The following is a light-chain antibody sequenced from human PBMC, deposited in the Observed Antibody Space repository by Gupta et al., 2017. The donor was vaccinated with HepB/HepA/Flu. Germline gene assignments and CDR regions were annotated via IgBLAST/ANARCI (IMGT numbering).Light chain of an antibody. Sequence: EIVLTQSPGTLSLSPGERATLSCRASQSVRSFLAWYQQKPGQAPRLLIYDASNRATGIPARFSGSGSGTDFTLTISSLEREDFAVYYCQQRSNWPLTFGGGTKVEIK. CDR3: QQRSNWPLT. J-gene: IGKJ4*01. V-gene: IGKV3-11*01. CDR1: QSVRSF. CDR2: DAS.